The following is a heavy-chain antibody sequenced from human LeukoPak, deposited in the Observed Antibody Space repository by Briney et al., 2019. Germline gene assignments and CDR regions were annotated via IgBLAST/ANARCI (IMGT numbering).Heavy chain of an antibody. CDR2: ISGSGGRT. D-gene: IGHD3-3*01. V-gene: IGHV3-23*01. J-gene: IGHJ4*02. Sequence: PGGSLRLSCAASGFTFSSYAMSWVRQAPGKGLEWVSIISGSGGRTSHADSVKGRFTISRDNSKKPLYLQVNSLRAEDSAVYYCAKAMEDGNADRFDYWGQGTLVTVSS. CDR3: AKAMEDGNADRFDY. CDR1: GFTFSSYA.